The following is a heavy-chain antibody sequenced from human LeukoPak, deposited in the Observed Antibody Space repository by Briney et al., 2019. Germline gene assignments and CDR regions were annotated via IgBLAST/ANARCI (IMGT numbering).Heavy chain of an antibody. CDR3: AKWGDYDILTGYYDSDY. Sequence: PGASLRLSCAASGFTFSNYAMSWVRQAPGKGQEWVSAIVGSGSNTYYADSVKGRFTISRDNPKNTLYLQMNSLRAEDTAVYYCAKWGDYDILTGYYDSDYWGQGTLVTVSS. CDR2: IVGSGSNT. V-gene: IGHV3-23*01. J-gene: IGHJ4*02. CDR1: GFTFSNYA. D-gene: IGHD3-9*01.